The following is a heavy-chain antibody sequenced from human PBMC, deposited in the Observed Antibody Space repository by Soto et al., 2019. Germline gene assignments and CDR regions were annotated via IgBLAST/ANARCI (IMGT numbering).Heavy chain of an antibody. V-gene: IGHV4-59*08. CDR1: GGSISSYY. CDR3: ARGRAYYDSSGYYYIDH. CDR2: IYYSGST. D-gene: IGHD3-22*01. Sequence: PSETLSLTCTVSGGSISSYYWSWIRQPPGKGLEWIGYIYYSGSTNYNPSLKSRVTISVDTSKNQFSLKLSSVTAADTAVYYCARGRAYYDSSGYYYIDHWGQGALVTVSS. J-gene: IGHJ4*02.